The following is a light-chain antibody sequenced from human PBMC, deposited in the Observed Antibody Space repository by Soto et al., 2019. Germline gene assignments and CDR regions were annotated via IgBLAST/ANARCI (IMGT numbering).Light chain of an antibody. CDR2: DAS. CDR3: QQRSNWPST. CDR1: QSVSSY. Sequence: EIVLTQSPATLSLSTGERATLSCRASQSVSSYLAWYQQKPGQAPRLLIYDASNTATGIPARFSGSGSGTDFALTISSLEPEDFAVYYCQQRSNWPSTFGGGTKVEIK. V-gene: IGKV3-11*01. J-gene: IGKJ4*01.